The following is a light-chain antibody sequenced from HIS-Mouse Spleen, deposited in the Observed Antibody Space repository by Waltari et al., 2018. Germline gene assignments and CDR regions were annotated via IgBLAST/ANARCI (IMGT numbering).Light chain of an antibody. V-gene: IGLV2-14*02. J-gene: IGLJ3*02. CDR2: EVS. Sequence: QSALTQPASVSGSPGQSITISCTGTSRDVGSYNLVSWYQQHPGKAPKLMIYEVSNRPSGVSNRFSGSKSGNTASLTISGLQAEDEADYYCSSYTSSSTLVFGGGTKLTVL. CDR1: SRDVGSYNL. CDR3: SSYTSSSTLV.